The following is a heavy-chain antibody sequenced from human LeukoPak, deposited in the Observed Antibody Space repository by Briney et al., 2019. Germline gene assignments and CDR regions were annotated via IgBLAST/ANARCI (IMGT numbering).Heavy chain of an antibody. V-gene: IGHV1-2*02. CDR3: ASHSSSWTFDY. Sequence: ASVKVSCKASGYTFTDYYMHWVRQAPGQGLEWMGWINPNSGDTKYAQRFQGRVTMTRDTSISTAYMELSRLRSDDTAVYYCASHSSSWTFDYWGQGTLVTVSS. J-gene: IGHJ4*02. CDR2: INPNSGDT. D-gene: IGHD6-13*01. CDR1: GYTFTDYY.